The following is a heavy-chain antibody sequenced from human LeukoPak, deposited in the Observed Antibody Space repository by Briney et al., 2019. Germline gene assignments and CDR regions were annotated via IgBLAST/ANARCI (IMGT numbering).Heavy chain of an antibody. CDR1: GFTLSTYW. Sequence: PGGCLRLSCVASGFTLSTYWMTWVRQAPGKGLEWVATIREDGSAEFYVDSVKGRFTISRDNAGNSVFLQMNSLRAEDTDIYYCARGDLDYWGQGTLVTVSS. V-gene: IGHV3-7*01. J-gene: IGHJ4*02. CDR3: ARGDLDY. CDR2: IREDGSAE.